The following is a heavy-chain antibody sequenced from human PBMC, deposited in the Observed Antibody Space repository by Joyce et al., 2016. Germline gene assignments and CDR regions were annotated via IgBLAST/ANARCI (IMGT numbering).Heavy chain of an antibody. V-gene: IGHV3-21*01. CDR1: GSTFSTSS. J-gene: IGHJ6*02. D-gene: IGHD3-16*01. CDR3: ARGGISYYYAMDV. CDR2: ISDTTYYI. Sequence: QLVESGGGVVKPGGSLRLSCEASGSTFSTSSMSWFRQAPGKGLEWVAAISDTTYYIFHAETGRGRFNVARDNAKKTLYLQMNSLRAEDSAVFYCARGGISYYYAMDVWGQGTTVTVSS.